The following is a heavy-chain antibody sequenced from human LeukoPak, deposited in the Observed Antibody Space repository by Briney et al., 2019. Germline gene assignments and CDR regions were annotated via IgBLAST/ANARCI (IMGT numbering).Heavy chain of an antibody. D-gene: IGHD1-26*01. Sequence: ASVKVSCKASGGTFSSYAISWVRQAPGQGLEWMGRIIPIFGIANYAQNFQGRVTITADKSTSTAYMELSSLRSEDTAVYYCAREGGGSYLYYFDYWGQGTLVTVSS. CDR2: IIPIFGIA. CDR1: GGTFSSYA. CDR3: AREGGGSYLYYFDY. V-gene: IGHV1-69*04. J-gene: IGHJ4*02.